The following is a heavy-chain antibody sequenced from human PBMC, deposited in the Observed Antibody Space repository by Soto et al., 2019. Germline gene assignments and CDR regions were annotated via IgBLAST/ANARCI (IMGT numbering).Heavy chain of an antibody. CDR1: GFTFDDYA. Sequence: EVQLVESGGGLVQPGMSLRLSCAASGFTFDDYAMHWDRQAPGKGLEWVAGVSWHSFEIAYEHSVKGRFTISSDNAKNSLDLQMNSLREDDSALYYCVKDAIVGVTIVGKDAFEVWGHGTMVTVS. CDR2: VSWHSFEI. V-gene: IGHV3-9*01. J-gene: IGHJ3*01. D-gene: IGHD1-26*01. CDR3: VKDAIVGVTIVGKDAFEV.